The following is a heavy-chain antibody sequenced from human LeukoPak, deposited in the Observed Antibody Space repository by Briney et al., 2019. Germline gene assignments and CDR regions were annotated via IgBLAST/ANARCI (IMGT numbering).Heavy chain of an antibody. CDR3: ARERVWRYCGGDSCGWFDP. D-gene: IGHD2-21*02. Sequence: SETLSLTCTVSGYSISSGYYWGWIRQPPGKGLEWIGNIYHSGSTYYNPSLKSRVTISVDTSKNQFSLKLTSVTAADTAVYYCARERVWRYCGGDSCGWFDPWGQGTLVTVSS. CDR2: IYHSGST. V-gene: IGHV4-38-2*02. J-gene: IGHJ5*02. CDR1: GYSISSGYY.